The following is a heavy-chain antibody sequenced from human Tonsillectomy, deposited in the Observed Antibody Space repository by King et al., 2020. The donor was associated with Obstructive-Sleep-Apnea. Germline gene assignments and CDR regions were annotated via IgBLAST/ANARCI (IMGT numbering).Heavy chain of an antibody. D-gene: IGHD3-22*01. CDR1: GYTFTSYG. CDR3: ARSSGGSSDYYQDY. J-gene: IGHJ4*02. CDR2: ISAYNGNT. Sequence: VQLVQSGAEVKKHGASVKVSCKASGYTFTSYGINWVRQAPRQGLERMGWISAYNGNTNYAQNLQGRVTMTTDTSTSTAYMELRSLRSDDTAVYYCARSSGGSSDYYQDYWGQGTLVTVAS. V-gene: IGHV1-18*01.